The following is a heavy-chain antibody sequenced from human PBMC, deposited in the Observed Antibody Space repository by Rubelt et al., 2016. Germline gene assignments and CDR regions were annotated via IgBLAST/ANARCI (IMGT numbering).Heavy chain of an antibody. CDR3: ARVGGNSGSYYFDY. CDR1: GGSISSSSYY. V-gene: IGHV4-61*05. J-gene: IGHJ4*02. CDR2: IYYSGST. D-gene: IGHD1-26*01. Sequence: QLQLQESGPGLVKPSETLSLTCTVSGGSISSSSYYWGWIRQPPGKGLEWIGYIYYSGSTNYNPSRMSRVTISVDTSKNQFSLKLSSVTAAETAVYYCARVGGNSGSYYFDYWGQGTLVTVSS.